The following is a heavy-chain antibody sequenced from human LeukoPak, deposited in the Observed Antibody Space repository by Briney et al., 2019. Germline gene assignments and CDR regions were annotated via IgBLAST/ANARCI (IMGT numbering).Heavy chain of an antibody. Sequence: SETLSLTCTVSGGFISSYYWSWIRQPAGKGLEWIGRIYTSGSTNYNPSLKSRVTMSVDTSKNQFSLKLSSVTAADTAVYFCAREQVATISQPFDYWGQGTLVTVSS. D-gene: IGHD5-12*01. CDR3: AREQVATISQPFDY. J-gene: IGHJ4*02. V-gene: IGHV4-4*07. CDR2: IYTSGST. CDR1: GGFISSYY.